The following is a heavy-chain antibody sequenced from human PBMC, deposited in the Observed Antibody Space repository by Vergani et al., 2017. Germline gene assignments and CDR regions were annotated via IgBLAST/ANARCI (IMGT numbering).Heavy chain of an antibody. Sequence: EVQLLESGGGLVQPGGSLRLSCAASGFIFNNYWMAWVRQTPGKGLEWVANMKPDGTEKYYSDSVKGRFTISRDNAKNSLYLQMNSLKVEDTAVCYCARCPDGLDYWGQGTLVTVSS. CDR2: MKPDGTEK. V-gene: IGHV3-7*01. D-gene: IGHD5-12*01. CDR1: GFIFNNYW. J-gene: IGHJ1*01. CDR3: ARCPDGLDY.